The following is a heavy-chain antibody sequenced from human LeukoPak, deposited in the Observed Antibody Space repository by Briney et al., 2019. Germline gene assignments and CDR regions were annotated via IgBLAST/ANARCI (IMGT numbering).Heavy chain of an antibody. Sequence: GGSLILSCAASGFTFSSYWMHWVRHAPGKGVVWVSRINSDGSSTSYADSVKGRFTISRDNAKNTLYLQMNSLRAEDTAVYYCAREGFYGDYGYWGQGTLVTVSS. V-gene: IGHV3-74*01. CDR1: GFTFSSYW. D-gene: IGHD4-17*01. CDR2: INSDGSST. CDR3: AREGFYGDYGY. J-gene: IGHJ4*02.